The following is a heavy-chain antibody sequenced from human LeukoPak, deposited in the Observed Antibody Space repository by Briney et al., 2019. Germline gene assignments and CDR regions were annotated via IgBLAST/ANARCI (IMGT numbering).Heavy chain of an antibody. Sequence: ASVKVSCKAPGYTFSNYGISWVRQAPGQGLEWMGWIRGYNDYTNYAQKLQGRVTMTTDTSTSIAYMELRSLRSDDTAVYYCARESVWGSHRYPDYYFDYWGQGTLVTVSS. CDR1: GYTFSNYG. V-gene: IGHV1-18*01. D-gene: IGHD3-16*02. CDR3: ARESVWGSHRYPDYYFDY. J-gene: IGHJ4*02. CDR2: IRGYNDYT.